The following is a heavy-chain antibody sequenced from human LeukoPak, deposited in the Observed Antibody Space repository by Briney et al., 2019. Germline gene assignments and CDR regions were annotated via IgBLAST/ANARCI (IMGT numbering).Heavy chain of an antibody. Sequence: GGPLRLSRAASGFTYSSLRMSGARPAPGKAREWVANIKQVAREKSYVDCVKVRFTISRDDAMNSLYLQMSILRGEDTAVYYCARVQDTAMADDYWGQGTLVTVSS. V-gene: IGHV3-7*01. CDR2: IKQVAREK. D-gene: IGHD5-18*01. J-gene: IGHJ4*02. CDR3: ARVQDTAMADDY. CDR1: GFTYSSLR.